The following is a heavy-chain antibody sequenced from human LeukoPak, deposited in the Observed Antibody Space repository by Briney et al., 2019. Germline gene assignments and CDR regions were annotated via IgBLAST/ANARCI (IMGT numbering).Heavy chain of an antibody. V-gene: IGHV4-61*01. CDR1: GYSISSGYY. CDR2: IYYSGST. CDR3: ARAGSWFGRYNWFDP. Sequence: SETLSLTCTVSGYSISSGYYWSWIRQPPGKGLEWIGYIYYSGSTNYNPSLKSRVTISVDTSKNQFSLKLSSVTAADTAVYYCARAGSWFGRYNWFDPWGQGTLVTVSS. D-gene: IGHD3-10*01. J-gene: IGHJ5*02.